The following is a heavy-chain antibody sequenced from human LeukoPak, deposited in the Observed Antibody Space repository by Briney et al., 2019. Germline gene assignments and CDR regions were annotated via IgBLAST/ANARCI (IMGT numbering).Heavy chain of an antibody. D-gene: IGHD5-12*01. J-gene: IGHJ6*03. CDR3: ARVVYSGYDFRGAMDV. V-gene: IGHV4-34*01. CDR2: INHSGST. Sequence: SETLSLTCTVYGGSFSGYYWSWIRQPPGRGLEWIGEINHSGSTNYNPSLKSRVTISVDTSKNQFSLKLSSVTAADTAVYYCARVVYSGYDFRGAMDVWGKGTTVTVSS. CDR1: GGSFSGYY.